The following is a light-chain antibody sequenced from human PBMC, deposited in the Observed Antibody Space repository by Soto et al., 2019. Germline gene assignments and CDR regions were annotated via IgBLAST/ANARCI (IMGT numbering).Light chain of an antibody. CDR1: QSVSSY. J-gene: IGKJ5*01. CDR2: DAS. CDR3: QQRSNWPFT. Sequence: EIVSTQSPATLSLSPVERSTLSCRASQSVSSYLAWYQQKPGQAPRLLIYDASNRATGIPARFSGSGSGTDFTLTISSLGPEDFAVYYCQQRSNWPFTFGQGTRLEIK. V-gene: IGKV3-11*01.